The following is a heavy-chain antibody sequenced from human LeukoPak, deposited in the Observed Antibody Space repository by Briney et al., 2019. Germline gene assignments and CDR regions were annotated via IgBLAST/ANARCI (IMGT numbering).Heavy chain of an antibody. D-gene: IGHD4-23*01. CDR2: INPNSGGT. CDR3: ARRPAPGNSGVPAFDI. V-gene: IGHV1-2*02. CDR1: GYTFTGYY. Sequence: ASVKVSCKASGYTFTGYYMHWVRQAPGQGLEWMGWINPNSGGTNYAQKFQGRVTMTRDTSISTAYMELSRLRSDDTAVYYYARRPAPGNSGVPAFDIWGQGTMVTVSS. J-gene: IGHJ3*02.